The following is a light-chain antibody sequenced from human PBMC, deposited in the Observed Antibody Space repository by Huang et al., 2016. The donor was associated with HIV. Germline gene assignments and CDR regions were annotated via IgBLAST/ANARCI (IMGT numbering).Light chain of an antibody. CDR3: QQSHSGRT. CDR1: QNIYTH. J-gene: IGKJ1*01. V-gene: IGKV1-39*01. Sequence: DIQMTQSPSSLSASVGDTVTITCRASQNIYTHLNWYQQKSGKAPNVLIYTTSILQNGVPSRFSGSGSGTLFTLTISSLQVEDFATYFCQQSHSGRTFGQGTKVEIK. CDR2: TTS.